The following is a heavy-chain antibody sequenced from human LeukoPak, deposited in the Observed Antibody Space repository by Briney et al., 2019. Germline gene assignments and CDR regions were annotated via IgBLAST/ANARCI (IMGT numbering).Heavy chain of an antibody. V-gene: IGHV3-11*01. J-gene: IGHJ3*02. CDR1: GFTFSDYY. CDR3: ARGRGDSGVYYDIYDAFDI. Sequence: GGSLRLSCAASGFTFSDYYVSWIRQAPGKGLEWVSYISSSGSTIYYADSVKGRFTISRDNAKNSLYLQMNSLRAEDTAVYYCARGRGDSGVYYDIYDAFDIWGQGTMVTVSS. CDR2: ISSSGSTI. D-gene: IGHD3-9*01.